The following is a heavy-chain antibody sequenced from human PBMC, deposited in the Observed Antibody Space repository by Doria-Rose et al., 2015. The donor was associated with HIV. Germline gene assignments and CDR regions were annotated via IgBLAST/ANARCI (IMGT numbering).Heavy chain of an antibody. CDR2: IFSDDER. Sequence: QITLKESGPVLVKPTETLTLTCTVSGVSLSSPGMGVSWICQPPGKALEWLANIFSDDERSYKTSLKSRLTISRGTSKSQVVLTMTDMDPVDTATYYCARIKSSRWYHKYYFDFWGQGTLVIVSA. J-gene: IGHJ4*02. CDR3: ARIKSSRWYHKYYFDF. CDR1: GVSLSSPGMG. D-gene: IGHD6-13*01. V-gene: IGHV2-26*01.